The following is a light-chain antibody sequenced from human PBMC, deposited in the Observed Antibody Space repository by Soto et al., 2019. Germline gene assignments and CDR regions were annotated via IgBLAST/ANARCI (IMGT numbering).Light chain of an antibody. CDR3: QQYGTSGT. Sequence: EIVLTQSPGTLSLSPGERPTVSCRATQSVSNNYLAWYQQKPGQAPRLLIYGASNRATGIPDRLSGSGSGTDFTLTIRRLEPEDFAVYYCQQYGTSGTFGQGTKVDIK. V-gene: IGKV3-20*01. J-gene: IGKJ1*01. CDR2: GAS. CDR1: QSVSNNY.